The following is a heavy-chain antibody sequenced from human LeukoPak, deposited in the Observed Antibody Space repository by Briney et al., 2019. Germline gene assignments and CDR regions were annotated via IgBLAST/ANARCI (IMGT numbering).Heavy chain of an antibody. CDR1: GGSISISNYD. CDR3: ARRTSNPVGAIDY. V-gene: IGHV4-39*01. D-gene: IGHD1-26*01. Sequence: PSETLSLTCTVSGGSISISNYDWGWIRQPPGRGLEWIGSISYSGTYYNPSLKSRLTISVDTSKNHFSLNLRSVTAADTAVYYCARRTSNPVGAIDYWGQGTLVTVSS. J-gene: IGHJ4*02. CDR2: ISYSGT.